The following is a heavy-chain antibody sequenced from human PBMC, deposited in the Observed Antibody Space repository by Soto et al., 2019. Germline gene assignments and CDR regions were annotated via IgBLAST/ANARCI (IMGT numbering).Heavy chain of an antibody. CDR3: ARDGRIVVVVAATPLDDAFDI. CDR2: IIPILGIA. D-gene: IGHD2-15*01. J-gene: IGHJ3*02. V-gene: IGHV1-69*04. CDR1: GGTFSSYT. Sequence: SVKVSCKASGGTFSSYTISWVRQAPGQGLEWMGRIIPILGIANYAQKFQGRVTITADKSTSTAYMELSSLRSEDTAVYYCARDGRIVVVVAATPLDDAFDIWGQGTMVTVSS.